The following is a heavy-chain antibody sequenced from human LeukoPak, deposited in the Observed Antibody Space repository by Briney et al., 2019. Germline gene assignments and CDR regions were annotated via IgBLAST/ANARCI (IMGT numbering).Heavy chain of an antibody. CDR2: IIPIFGTA. D-gene: IGHD6-6*01. CDR3: ARFIAARPGNWFDP. CDR1: GGTLSSYA. J-gene: IGHJ5*02. V-gene: IGHV1-69*05. Sequence: ASVKVSCKASGGTLSSYAISWVRQAPGQGLEWMGGIIPIFGTANYAQKFQGRVTITTDESTSTAYMELSSLRSEDTAVYYCARFIAARPGNWFDPWGQGTLVTVSS.